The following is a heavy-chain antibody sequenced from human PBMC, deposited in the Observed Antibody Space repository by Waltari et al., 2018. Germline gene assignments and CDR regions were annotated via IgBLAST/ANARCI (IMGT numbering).Heavy chain of an antibody. J-gene: IGHJ4*02. CDR3: ARGGSGSRANFDY. Sequence: QVQLQESGPGLVKPSETLSLTCTVSGGSISSFYWSWIRQPPGKGLEWIGYIYYSGRTNYNPPLKSRVTISVDTSKNQFSLKLSSVTAADTAVYYCARGGSGSRANFDYWGQGTLVTVSS. D-gene: IGHD3-10*01. CDR2: IYYSGRT. V-gene: IGHV4-59*01. CDR1: GGSISSFY.